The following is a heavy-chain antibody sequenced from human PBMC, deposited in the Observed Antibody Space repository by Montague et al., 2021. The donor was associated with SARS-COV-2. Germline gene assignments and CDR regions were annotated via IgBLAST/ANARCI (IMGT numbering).Heavy chain of an antibody. Sequence: SETLSLTCTVSGGSISGYYWSWIRQPPGKGPEWIGYIYYTGSTKYNPSLKSRVTMSLDRPTNRFSLRLNSVTAADTAMYYCARAQNTCFIANCVNYFDFWGLGAQVTVSS. V-gene: IGHV4-59*01. J-gene: IGHJ4*02. CDR2: IYYTGST. CDR3: ARAQNTCFIANCVNYFDF. D-gene: IGHD1-1*01. CDR1: GGSISGYY.